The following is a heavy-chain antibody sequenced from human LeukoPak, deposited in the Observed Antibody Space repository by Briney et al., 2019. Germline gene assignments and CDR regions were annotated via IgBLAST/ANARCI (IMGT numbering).Heavy chain of an antibody. D-gene: IGHD3-22*01. CDR2: INPKSGGT. V-gene: IGHV1-2*02. J-gene: IGHJ4*02. CDR3: ARVQGRRKYYDSSGYATH. Sequence: GASVKVSCKASGYSFTDDFMHWVRQAPGQGLEWMGWINPKSGGTHYAQKFQGRVTMTRDTSIITAYMELRSLGPDDTAVYYCARVQGRRKYYDSSGYATHWGQGTLITVSS. CDR1: GYSFTDDF.